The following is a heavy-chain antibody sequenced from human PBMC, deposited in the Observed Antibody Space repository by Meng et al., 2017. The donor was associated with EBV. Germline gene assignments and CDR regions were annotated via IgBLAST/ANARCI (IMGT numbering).Heavy chain of an antibody. V-gene: IGHV4-39*07. Sequence: QLQLQESGPGLVKPPEXPSLTGTVSGGSISSSSYYWGWIRQPPGKGLEWIGSIYYSGSTYYNPSLKSRVTISVDTSKNQFSLKLSSVTAADTAVYYCARSSPVRFGELSNWGQGTLVTVSS. J-gene: IGHJ4*02. D-gene: IGHD3-10*01. CDR3: ARSSPVRFGELSN. CDR2: IYYSGST. CDR1: GGSISSSSYY.